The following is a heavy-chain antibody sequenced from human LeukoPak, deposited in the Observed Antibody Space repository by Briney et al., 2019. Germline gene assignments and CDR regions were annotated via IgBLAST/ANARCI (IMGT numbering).Heavy chain of an antibody. J-gene: IGHJ4*02. CDR1: GFTFSSYA. CDR2: ISGSGGST. D-gene: IGHD3-3*01. Sequence: GGSLRLSCADSGFTFSSYAMSWVRQAPGKGLEWVSAISGSGGSTYYADSVKGRFPISRDNSKNTLYLQMNSLRAEDTAVYYCATNYDFWSGYPDYWGQGTLVTVSS. CDR3: ATNYDFWSGYPDY. V-gene: IGHV3-23*01.